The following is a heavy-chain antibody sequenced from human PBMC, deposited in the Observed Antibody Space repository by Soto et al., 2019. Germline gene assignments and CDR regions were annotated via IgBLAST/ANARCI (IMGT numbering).Heavy chain of an antibody. V-gene: IGHV3-30-3*01. Sequence: QVQLVESGGGVVQPGRSLRLSCAASGFTFSSYAMHWVRQAPGKGLEWVAVISYDGSNKYYADSVKGRFTISRDNSKNTLYLRMNSLRAEDTAVYYCASEAATSSYWFDPWGQGTLVTVSS. CDR1: GFTFSSYA. CDR2: ISYDGSNK. CDR3: ASEAATSSYWFDP. J-gene: IGHJ5*02. D-gene: IGHD6-6*01.